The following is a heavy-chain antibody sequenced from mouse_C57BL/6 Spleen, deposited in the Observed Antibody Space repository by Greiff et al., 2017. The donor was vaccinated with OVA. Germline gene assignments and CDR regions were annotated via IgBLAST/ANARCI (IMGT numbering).Heavy chain of an antibody. Sequence: VQLQQSGTVLARPGASVKMSCKTSGYTFTSYWMHWVKQRPGQGLEWIGAIYPGNGDTSYNQKFKGKAKLTAVTSASTAYMELSSLTNEDSAVYYCTRRGNYGSSYENWYFDVWGTGTTVTVSS. CDR3: TRRGNYGSSYENWYFDV. V-gene: IGHV1-5*01. CDR2: IYPGNGDT. J-gene: IGHJ1*03. D-gene: IGHD1-1*01. CDR1: GYTFTSYW.